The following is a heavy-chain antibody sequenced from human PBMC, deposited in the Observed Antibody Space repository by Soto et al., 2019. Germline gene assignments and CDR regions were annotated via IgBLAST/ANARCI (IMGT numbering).Heavy chain of an antibody. CDR3: ARVHKSNWFDP. V-gene: IGHV1-18*04. CDR2: ISAYNGNT. CDR1: GYTFTSYG. J-gene: IGHJ5*02. Sequence: ASVKVSCKASGYTFTSYGISWVRQAPGQGLEWMGWISAYNGNTNYAQKLQGRVAMTTDTSTSTAYMELRSLRSDDAAVYYCARVHKSNWFDPWGQGTLVTVST.